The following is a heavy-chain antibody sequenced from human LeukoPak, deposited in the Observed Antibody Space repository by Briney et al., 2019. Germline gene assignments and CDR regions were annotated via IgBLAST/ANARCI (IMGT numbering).Heavy chain of an antibody. D-gene: IGHD2-2*01. CDR3: AKDHCSSTSCFYFDY. CDR2: IRYDGSNR. V-gene: IGHV3-30*02. Sequence: GGSLRLSCAASGFTFTSYGMHWVRQAPGKGLEWVAFIRYDGSNRYYADSVKGRFTISRDNTLYLQMNSLRAEDTAVYYCAKDHCSSTSCFYFDYWGQGTLVTVSS. J-gene: IGHJ4*02. CDR1: GFTFTSYG.